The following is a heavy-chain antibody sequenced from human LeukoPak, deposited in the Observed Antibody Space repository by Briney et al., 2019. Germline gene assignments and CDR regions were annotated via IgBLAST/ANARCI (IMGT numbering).Heavy chain of an antibody. J-gene: IGHJ4*02. V-gene: IGHV3-23*01. D-gene: IGHD3-16*01. CDR1: RLTFSSYA. Sequence: GGSLRLSCAASRLTFSSYAMSWVRQAPGRGLEWVSSVSDSGGSTYYADSVKGRFTISRDNSKNTLYLQMNSLRAEDTAVYYCAKARGTVLPPFDYWGQGTLVTVSS. CDR3: AKARGTVLPPFDY. CDR2: VSDSGGST.